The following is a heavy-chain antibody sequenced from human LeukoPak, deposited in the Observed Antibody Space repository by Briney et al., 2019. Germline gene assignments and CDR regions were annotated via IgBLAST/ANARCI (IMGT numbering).Heavy chain of an antibody. D-gene: IGHD6-13*01. CDR3: ARDRRQRLVPNWFDP. CDR2: INPSGGST. CDR1: GYTFISYY. Sequence: ASVKVSCKASGYTFISYYMHWVRQAPGQGLEWMGIINPSGGSTSYAQKFQGRVTMTRDTSTSTVYMELSSLRSEDTAVYYCARDRRQRLVPNWFDPWGQGTLVTVSS. J-gene: IGHJ5*02. V-gene: IGHV1-46*03.